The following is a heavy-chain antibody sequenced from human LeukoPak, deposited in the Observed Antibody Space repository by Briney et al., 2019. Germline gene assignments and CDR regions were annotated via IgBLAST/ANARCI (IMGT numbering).Heavy chain of an antibody. CDR3: AREEVRYFDWLLPFDY. V-gene: IGHV7-4-1*02. D-gene: IGHD3-9*01. CDR2: INTNTGNP. Sequence: ASVKVSCKASGYTFTSYAMNWVRQAPGQGPEWMGWINTNTGNPTYAQGFTGRFVFSLDTPVSTAYLQISSLKAEDTAVYYCAREEVRYFDWLLPFDYWGQGTLVTVSS. J-gene: IGHJ4*02. CDR1: GYTFTSYA.